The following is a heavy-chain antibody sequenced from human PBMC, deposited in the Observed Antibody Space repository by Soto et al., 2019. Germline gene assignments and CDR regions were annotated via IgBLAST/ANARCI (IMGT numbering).Heavy chain of an antibody. V-gene: IGHV3-15*07. CDR1: GFTFSNAW. D-gene: IGHD2-21*02. Sequence: EVQLVESGGGLVKPGGSLRLSCAASGFTFSNAWMNWVRQAPGKGLEWVGRIKSKTDGGTTDYAAPVKGRFTISRDDSKNTLYLQMNSLKTEDTAAYYCTTDNLEGVVTTPFDYWGQGTLVTVSS. CDR2: IKSKTDGGTT. J-gene: IGHJ4*02. CDR3: TTDNLEGVVTTPFDY.